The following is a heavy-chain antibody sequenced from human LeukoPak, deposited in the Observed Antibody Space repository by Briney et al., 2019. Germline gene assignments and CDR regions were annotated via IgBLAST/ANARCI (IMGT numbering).Heavy chain of an antibody. Sequence: GGSLRLSCAASGITFSSLWMSWFRQAPGKGLEWVADIRQDGSEEHYVASVKGRFTISRDSTSLFLQMNSLRAEDTAVYYCVRDDDRPDNGLDYWGQGTLATVSS. V-gene: IGHV3-7*01. D-gene: IGHD3-22*01. CDR2: IRQDGSEE. CDR1: GITFSSLW. J-gene: IGHJ4*02. CDR3: VRDDDRPDNGLDY.